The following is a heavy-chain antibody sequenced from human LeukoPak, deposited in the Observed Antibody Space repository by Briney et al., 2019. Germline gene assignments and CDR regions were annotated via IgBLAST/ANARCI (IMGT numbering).Heavy chain of an antibody. Sequence: GASVKVSCKASGYTFTSYDINWVRQATEQGLEWMGWMNPNSGNTGYAQKFQGRVTMTRNTSISTAYMELSSLRSEDTAVYYCARGQVLRFLEWLLPNYYYYGMDVWGQGTTVTVSS. CDR1: GYTFTSYD. V-gene: IGHV1-8*01. CDR2: MNPNSGNT. CDR3: ARGQVLRFLEWLLPNYYYYGMDV. D-gene: IGHD3-3*01. J-gene: IGHJ6*02.